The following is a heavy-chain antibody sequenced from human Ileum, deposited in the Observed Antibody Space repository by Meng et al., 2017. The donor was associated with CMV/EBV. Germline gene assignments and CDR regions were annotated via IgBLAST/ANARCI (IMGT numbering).Heavy chain of an antibody. D-gene: IGHD3-22*01. CDR3: ARDRFRDYYDIREYGRAFDI. V-gene: IGHV3-30-3*01. CDR2: ISHDGSTK. Sequence: SRYAMDGGRQAPGKGLEWVSIISHDGSTKYYADSVKGRFTMSRDNSNNMLFLQINSLRPEDTAIYYCARDRFRDYYDIREYGRAFDIWGQGTMVTVSS. J-gene: IGHJ3*02. CDR1: SRYA.